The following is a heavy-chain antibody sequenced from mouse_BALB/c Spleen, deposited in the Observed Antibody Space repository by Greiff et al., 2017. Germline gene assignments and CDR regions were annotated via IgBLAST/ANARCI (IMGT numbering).Heavy chain of an antibody. J-gene: IGHJ4*01. CDR2: IRNKANGYTT. CDR3: ARDDGYYAMDY. V-gene: IGHV7-3*02. Sequence: DVHLVESGGGLVQPGGSLRLSCATSGFTFTDYYMSWVRQPPGKALEWLGFIRNKANGYTTAYSASVKGRFTISRDNSQSILYLQMNTLRAEDSATYYCARDDGYYAMDYWGQGTSVTVAS. D-gene: IGHD2-3*01. CDR1: GFTFTDYY.